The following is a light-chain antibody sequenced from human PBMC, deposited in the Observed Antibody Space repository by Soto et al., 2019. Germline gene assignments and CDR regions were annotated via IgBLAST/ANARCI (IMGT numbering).Light chain of an antibody. CDR2: EVS. J-gene: IGLJ7*02. V-gene: IGLV2-14*01. CDR3: NSYTSRSTVL. CDR1: SSDVGGYNF. Sequence: QSALTQPASVSGSPGQSITISCTGTSSDVGGYNFVSWYQQHPGKAPKLMIYEVSNRPSGVSNRFSGSKSGNTASLTISGLQAEDEADYYCNSYTSRSTVLFGGGTQLTAL.